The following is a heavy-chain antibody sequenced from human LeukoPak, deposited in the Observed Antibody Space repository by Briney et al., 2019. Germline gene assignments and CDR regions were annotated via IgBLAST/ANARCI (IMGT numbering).Heavy chain of an antibody. V-gene: IGHV4-31*03. Sequence: SETLSLTCTVSGGSISSGGYYWSWIRQHRGKGLEWIGYIYYSGSTYYNPSLKSRVTISADTSKNQFSLKLSSVTAADTAVYYCAITLTYYGSATYLDYRGQGTLVTVSS. CDR1: GGSISSGGYY. CDR2: IYYSGST. CDR3: AITLTYYGSATYLDY. D-gene: IGHD3-10*01. J-gene: IGHJ4*02.